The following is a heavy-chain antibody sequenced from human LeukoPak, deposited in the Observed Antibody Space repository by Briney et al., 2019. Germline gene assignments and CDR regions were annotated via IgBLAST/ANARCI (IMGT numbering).Heavy chain of an antibody. D-gene: IGHD6-19*01. V-gene: IGHV3-33*06. CDR1: GFTFSSYG. CDR3: AKNLYSSGWSGLDY. J-gene: IGHJ4*02. Sequence: GGSLRLSCAASGFTFSSYGMYWVRQAPGKGLEWVAVIWHDGSDKYYADSVKGRFTISRDNSKNTLYLQMNSLRGEDTAVYYCAKNLYSSGWSGLDYWGQGTLVTVSP. CDR2: IWHDGSDK.